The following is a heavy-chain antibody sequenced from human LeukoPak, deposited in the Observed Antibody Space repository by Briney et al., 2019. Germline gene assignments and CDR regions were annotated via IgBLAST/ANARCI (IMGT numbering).Heavy chain of an antibody. CDR1: GGSISSYY. Sequence: SETLSLTCTVSGGSISSYYWSWIRQPPGKGLEWIGYIYYSGGTNYNPSLKSRVTMSVDTSKNQFSLKLSSVTAADTAVYYCARGMITFGGVIVTARYFDYWGQGTLVTVSS. D-gene: IGHD3-16*02. CDR2: IYYSGGT. J-gene: IGHJ4*02. CDR3: ARGMITFGGVIVTARYFDY. V-gene: IGHV4-59*12.